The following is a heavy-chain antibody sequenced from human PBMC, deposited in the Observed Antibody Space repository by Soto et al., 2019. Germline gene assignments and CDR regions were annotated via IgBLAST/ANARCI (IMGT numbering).Heavy chain of an antibody. D-gene: IGHD3-10*01. J-gene: IGHJ5*02. CDR1: GGSISSSSYY. Sequence: QLQLQESGPGLVKPSETLSLTCTVSGGSISSSSYYWGWIRQPPGKGLEWIGSIYYSGSTYYNPSLKSRVTISVDTSKNQFSLKLSSVTAADTAVYYCARHADLWFGELLGPGWFDPWGQGTLVTVSS. CDR2: IYYSGST. V-gene: IGHV4-39*01. CDR3: ARHADLWFGELLGPGWFDP.